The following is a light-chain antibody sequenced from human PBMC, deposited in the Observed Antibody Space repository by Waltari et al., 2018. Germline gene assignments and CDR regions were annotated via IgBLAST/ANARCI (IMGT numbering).Light chain of an antibody. V-gene: IGKV3-20*01. J-gene: IGKJ1*01. CDR3: QKYGTRPAT. CDR2: DAS. CDR1: QGVSRT. Sequence: ESATLSCRASQGVSRTLAWYQQKPGQAPRLRIYDASIRATGIPDRFSGSWSGTDFSLTISRLEPEDFAVYYCQKYGTRPATFGQGTKVEVK.